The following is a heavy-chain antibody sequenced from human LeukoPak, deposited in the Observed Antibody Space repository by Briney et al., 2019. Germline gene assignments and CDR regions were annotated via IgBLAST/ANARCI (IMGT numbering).Heavy chain of an antibody. J-gene: IGHJ2*01. CDR1: GFTFSTYD. CDR2: ISSSGSTI. V-gene: IGHV3-48*02. Sequence: TGGSLRLSCAASGFTFSTYDMNWVRQAPGKGLEWVSYISSSGSTIYYADSVKGRFTISRDNAKNSPYLQMNSLRDEDTAVYYCARDPRFYDLWGRGTLVTVSS. CDR3: ARDPRFYDL.